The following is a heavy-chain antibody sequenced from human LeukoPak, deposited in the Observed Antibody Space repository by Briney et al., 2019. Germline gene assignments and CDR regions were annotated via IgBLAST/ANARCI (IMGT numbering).Heavy chain of an antibody. V-gene: IGHV3-48*04. CDR2: ISSSGSTI. CDR3: ARCFWSGYYGAEDMDV. Sequence: GGSLRLSCAASGFSFSRYGMHWVRQAPGKGLEWVSYISSSGSTIYYADSVKGRFTISRDNAKNSLYLQMNSLRAEDTAVYYCARCFWSGYYGAEDMDVWGKGTTVTVSS. CDR1: GFSFSRYG. D-gene: IGHD3-3*01. J-gene: IGHJ6*03.